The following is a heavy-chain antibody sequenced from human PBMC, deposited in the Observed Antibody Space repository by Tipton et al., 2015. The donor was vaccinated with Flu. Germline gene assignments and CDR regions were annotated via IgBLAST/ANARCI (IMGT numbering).Heavy chain of an antibody. CDR2: IYPADADT. Sequence: QSGPEVKKPGESLKISCKASGHSFISYWVAWVGQMPGRGLEWMGNIYPADADTTYSPSFQGQVTIPADKSSSTAYLQWSSLKASDTAMYYCARQDCSSSTCYSDYWGQGTLVTVSS. CDR3: ARQDCSSSTCYSDY. D-gene: IGHD2-2*02. V-gene: IGHV5-51*01. CDR1: GHSFISYW. J-gene: IGHJ4*02.